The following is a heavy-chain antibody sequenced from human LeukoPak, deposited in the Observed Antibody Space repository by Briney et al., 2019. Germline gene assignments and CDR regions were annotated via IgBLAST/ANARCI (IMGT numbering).Heavy chain of an antibody. CDR2: INAGNGNT. CDR1: GYTFTSYA. CDR3: ARVFPGDYTTGFDP. V-gene: IGHV1-3*01. Sequence: ASVKVSCKASGYTFTSYAMHWVRQAPGQRLEWMGWINAGNGNTKYSQKFQGRVTITRDTSASTAYMELSSLRSEDMAVYYCARVFPGDYTTGFDPWGQGTLVTVSS. D-gene: IGHD4-17*01. J-gene: IGHJ5*02.